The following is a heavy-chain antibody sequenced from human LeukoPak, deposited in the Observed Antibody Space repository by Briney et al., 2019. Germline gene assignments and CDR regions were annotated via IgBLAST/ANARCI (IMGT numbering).Heavy chain of an antibody. CDR2: IYYSGST. D-gene: IGHD1-26*01. J-gene: IGHJ4*02. V-gene: IGHV4-39*01. CDR3: ARHASGSYYGSDY. CDR1: GGSISSSSYY. Sequence: SETLSLTCTVSGGSISSSSYYWGWIRQPPGKGLEWIGSIYYSGSTYYNPSLKSRVTISVDTSKNQFSLKLSSVTAADTAVYYCARHASGSYYGSDYRGQGTLVTVSS.